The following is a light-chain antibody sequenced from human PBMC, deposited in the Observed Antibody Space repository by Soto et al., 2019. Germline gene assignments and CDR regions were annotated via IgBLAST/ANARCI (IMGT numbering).Light chain of an antibody. Sequence: EIVLTQSPGTLSLSTGERATLSCRASQSVSSSYLAWYQQKPGQAPRLLIYGASSRATGIPDRISGSGSGTDFTLTIIRLEPEDFAVDYCRQYGSLPLTFGGGTNVDIK. CDR1: QSVSSSY. J-gene: IGKJ4*01. CDR2: GAS. V-gene: IGKV3-20*01. CDR3: RQYGSLPLT.